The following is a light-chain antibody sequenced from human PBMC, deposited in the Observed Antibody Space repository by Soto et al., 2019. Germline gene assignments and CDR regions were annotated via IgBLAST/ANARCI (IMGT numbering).Light chain of an antibody. Sequence: FMLTQPHSVSESPGKTVTISCTRSSGSIASNYVQWFQQRPGSAPTTVIYEDNHRPSGVPDRFSGSIDRSSNSASLTISGLKTGDEADYYCQSYDSSNRVVFGGGTKLTVL. CDR3: QSYDSSNRVV. CDR1: SGSIASNY. J-gene: IGLJ2*01. V-gene: IGLV6-57*04. CDR2: EDN.